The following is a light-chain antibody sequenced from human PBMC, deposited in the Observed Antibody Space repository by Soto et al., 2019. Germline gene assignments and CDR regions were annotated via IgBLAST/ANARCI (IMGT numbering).Light chain of an antibody. V-gene: IGLV2-14*01. CDR1: SSDVGGYDY. Sequence: QSVLTQPASVSGSPGQSITISCTGTSSDVGGYDYVSWYQQLPGKAPKLLIYDVNNRPSGVSHRFSGSKSGNTASLTISGLQAEDEADYYCSSYTGSSTFVFGTGTKDTVL. J-gene: IGLJ1*01. CDR2: DVN. CDR3: SSYTGSSTFV.